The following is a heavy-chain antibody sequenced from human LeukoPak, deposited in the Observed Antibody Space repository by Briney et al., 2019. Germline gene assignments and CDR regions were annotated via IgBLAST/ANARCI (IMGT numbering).Heavy chain of an antibody. CDR2: ISAYNGNT. D-gene: IGHD5-12*01. V-gene: IGHV1-18*01. Sequence: GASVKVSCKASGYTFTHYGISWVRQAPGQGLEWMGWISAYNGNTNYAQKLQGRVTMTTDTSTSTAYLDLRSLRSDDTAVYYCARGVATIAGSWFDPWGQGTLVTVSS. CDR1: GYTFTHYG. J-gene: IGHJ5*02. CDR3: ARGVATIAGSWFDP.